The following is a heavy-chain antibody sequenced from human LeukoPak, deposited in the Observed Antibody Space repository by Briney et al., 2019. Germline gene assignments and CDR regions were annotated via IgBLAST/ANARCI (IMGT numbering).Heavy chain of an antibody. CDR2: INHSGKT. V-gene: IGHV4-34*01. J-gene: IGHJ5*02. Sequence: SETLSLTCEVYGWSFNDYYWTWIRQSPGKGLEWIGEINHSGKTNYNPSLKSRVTISVDTSKNQFSLRQSSVTAADTAVYYCARQRGYHYDSATNRFSDLWGQGTRVTVSS. CDR1: GWSFNDYY. D-gene: IGHD3-22*01. CDR3: ARQRGYHYDSATNRFSDL.